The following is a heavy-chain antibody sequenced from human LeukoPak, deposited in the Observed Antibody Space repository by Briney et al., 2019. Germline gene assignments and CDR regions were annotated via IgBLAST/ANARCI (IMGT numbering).Heavy chain of an antibody. J-gene: IGHJ1*01. V-gene: IGHV1-58*02. Sequence: SVKVSCKASGFTFTSSAMQWVRQARGQRHEWIGWIVVGSGNRNYAQKFQARVSITRDMSTGTAYMELSSLRSEDTAVYFCAAGTSGRPEYFQHWGQGTLVTVSS. D-gene: IGHD1-14*01. CDR3: AAGTSGRPEYFQH. CDR2: IVVGSGNR. CDR1: GFTFTSSA.